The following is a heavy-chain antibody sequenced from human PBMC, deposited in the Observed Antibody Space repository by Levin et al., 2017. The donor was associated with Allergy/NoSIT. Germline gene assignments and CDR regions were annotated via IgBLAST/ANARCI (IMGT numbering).Heavy chain of an antibody. V-gene: IGHV1-69*06. CDR2: IIPIFGTA. CDR3: ARDMRVDYGMDV. D-gene: IGHD3-22*01. J-gene: IGHJ6*02. Sequence: ASVKVSCKASGGTFSSYAISWVRQAPGQGLEWMGGIIPIFGTANYAQKFQGRVTITADKSTSTAYMELSSLRSEDTAVYYCARDMRVDYGMDVWGQGTTVTVSS. CDR1: GGTFSSYA.